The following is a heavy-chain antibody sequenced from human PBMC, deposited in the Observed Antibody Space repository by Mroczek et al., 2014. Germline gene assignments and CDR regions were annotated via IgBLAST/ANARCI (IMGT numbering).Heavy chain of an antibody. V-gene: IGHV1-46*03. Sequence: SGAEVKKPGASVKVSCKASGYTFTSYYMHWVRQAPGQGLEWMGIINPSGGSTSYAQKFQGRVTMTRDTSTSTVYMELSSLRSEDTAVYYCARVSRGIVVVPAAITGNAFDYWGQGTLVTVSS. J-gene: IGHJ4*02. D-gene: IGHD2-2*02. CDR1: GYTFTSYY. CDR2: INPSGGST. CDR3: ARVSRGIVVVPAAITGNAFDY.